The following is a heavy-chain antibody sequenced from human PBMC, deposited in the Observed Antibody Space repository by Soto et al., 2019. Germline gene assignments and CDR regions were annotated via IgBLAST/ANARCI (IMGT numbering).Heavy chain of an antibody. CDR2: IIPIIGTA. CDR1: GGTFSSNA. V-gene: IGHV1-69*13. D-gene: IGHD3-22*01. CDR3: ARVLDSDPYYFDY. J-gene: IGHJ4*03. Sequence: ASVKVSCKASGGTFSSNAISWVRQAPGQGLEWMGGIIPIIGTANYAQKFQGRVTITADESTSTVYMELSSLRSEDTAVYYCARVLDSDPYYFDYWGQGTMVTVSS.